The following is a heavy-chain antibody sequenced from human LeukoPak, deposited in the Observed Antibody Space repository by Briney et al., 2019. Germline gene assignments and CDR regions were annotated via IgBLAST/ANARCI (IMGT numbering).Heavy chain of an antibody. V-gene: IGHV4-30-4*08. D-gene: IGHD3-10*01. CDR2: IYYSGST. Sequence: PSETLSLTCTVSGGSISSGDYYWSWIRQPPGKGLEWIGYIYYSGSTYYNPSLKSRVTISVDTSKNQFSLKLSSVTAAGTAVYYCARGGYYYGSGSSIPFDYWGQGTLVTVSS. CDR3: ARGGYYYGSGSSIPFDY. J-gene: IGHJ4*02. CDR1: GGSISSGDYY.